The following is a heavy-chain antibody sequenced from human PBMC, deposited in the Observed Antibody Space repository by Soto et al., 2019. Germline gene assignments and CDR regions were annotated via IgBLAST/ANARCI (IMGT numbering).Heavy chain of an antibody. V-gene: IGHV1-2*02. CDR3: ARDWGNQLQSFWFDP. CDR1: GYTFTDHF. CDR2: INSNSGGT. D-gene: IGHD2-2*01. Sequence: GASVKVSCKASGYTFTDHFMHWVRQAPGQGLEWMGWINSNSGGTYSAQKFQGRVTMTRDTSSDTAYMELSSLTSDDTAVYFCARDWGNQLQSFWFDPWGQGTLVTVSS. J-gene: IGHJ5*02.